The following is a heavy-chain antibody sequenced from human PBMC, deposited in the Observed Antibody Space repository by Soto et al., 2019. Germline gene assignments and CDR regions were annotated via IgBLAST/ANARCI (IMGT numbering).Heavy chain of an antibody. D-gene: IGHD1-26*01. CDR1: GFTFSSYG. Sequence: GGSLRLSCAASGFTFSSYGMHWVHQAPGKGLEWVAVISYDGSNKYYADSVKGRFTISRDNSKNTLYLQMNSLRAEDTAVYYCAKDTTREPSLHGYYYYMDVWGKGITVTVFS. V-gene: IGHV3-30*18. J-gene: IGHJ6*03. CDR2: ISYDGSNK. CDR3: AKDTTREPSLHGYYYYMDV.